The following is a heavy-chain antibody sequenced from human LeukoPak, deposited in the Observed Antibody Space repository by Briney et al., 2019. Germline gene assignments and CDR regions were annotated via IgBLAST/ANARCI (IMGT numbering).Heavy chain of an antibody. Sequence: PSETLCLTCTVSGYSISNGYNWVLIRHPPGKVLEWIGSINLSGSTYYNPSLKSRVTISMDTSNNQLSLNMSSVNAADAAVYYCARGGSTTTYHYFYYMDVWGKGTPVTVSS. J-gene: IGHJ6*03. CDR2: INLSGST. D-gene: IGHD2-2*01. CDR1: GYSISNGYN. V-gene: IGHV4-38-2*02. CDR3: ARGGSTTTYHYFYYMDV.